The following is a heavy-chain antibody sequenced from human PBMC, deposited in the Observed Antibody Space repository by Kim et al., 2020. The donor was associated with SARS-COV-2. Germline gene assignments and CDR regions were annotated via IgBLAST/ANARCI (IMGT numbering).Heavy chain of an antibody. CDR3: ATGGGSGSYYPFDY. V-gene: IGHV1-24*01. D-gene: IGHD3-10*01. Sequence: AQKFQGRVTMTEDTSTDTAYMELSSLRSEDTAVYYCATGGGSGSYYPFDYWGQGTLVTVSS. J-gene: IGHJ4*02.